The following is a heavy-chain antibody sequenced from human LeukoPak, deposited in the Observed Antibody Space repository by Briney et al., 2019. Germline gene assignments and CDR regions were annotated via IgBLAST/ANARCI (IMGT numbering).Heavy chain of an antibody. D-gene: IGHD5-24*01. J-gene: IGHJ4*02. V-gene: IGHV4-61*02. CDR2: IYTSAST. Sequence: SQTLSLTCTVSGGSISIRSYYWSWIRQPAGKGLEWIARIYTSASTNHNPSLKGRLTLPIDTSKNQFSMKLSSVTAADTAVYYCARDRGDGYNYDYWGQGTLVTVSS. CDR3: ARDRGDGYNYDY. CDR1: GGSISIRSYY.